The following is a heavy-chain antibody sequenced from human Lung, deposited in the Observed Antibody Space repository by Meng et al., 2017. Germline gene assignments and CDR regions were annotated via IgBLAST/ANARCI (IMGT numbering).Heavy chain of an antibody. CDR1: GGSVSDYY. D-gene: IGHD4-11*01. CDR2: INHSGSN. J-gene: IGHJ4*02. CDR3: ARGPTTMAHDFDY. Sequence: VPSQPGGAGLVKPSETLSLTCVVSGGSVSDYYWSWIRQPPGKGLEWIGEINHSGSNNYNPSLESRATISVDTSQNNLSLKLSSVTAADSAVYYCARGPTTMAHDFDYWGQGTLVTVSS. V-gene: IGHV4-34*01.